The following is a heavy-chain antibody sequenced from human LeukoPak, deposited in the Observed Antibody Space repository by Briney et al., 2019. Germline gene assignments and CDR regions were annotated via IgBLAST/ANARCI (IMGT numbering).Heavy chain of an antibody. Sequence: ALVKVSCKASGYTFTSYYMHWVRQAPGQGLEWMGIINPSGGSTSYAQKFQGRVTMTRDTSTSTVYMELSSLRSEDTAVYYCAREDDYYYSSGYIDYWGQGTLVTVSS. J-gene: IGHJ4*02. D-gene: IGHD3-22*01. CDR3: AREDDYYYSSGYIDY. CDR2: INPSGGST. CDR1: GYTFTSYY. V-gene: IGHV1-46*01.